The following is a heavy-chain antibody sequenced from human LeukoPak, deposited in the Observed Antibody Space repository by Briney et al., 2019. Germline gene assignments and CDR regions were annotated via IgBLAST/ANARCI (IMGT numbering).Heavy chain of an antibody. D-gene: IGHD6-6*01. Sequence: SQTLSLTCTVSGGSISSSSYYWGWIRQPPGKGLEWIGSIYYSGSTYYNPSLKSRVTISVDTSKNQFSLKLSSVTAADTAVYYCARHRYSSSSMTDNWFDPWGQGTLVTVSS. CDR3: ARHRYSSSSMTDNWFDP. CDR2: IYYSGST. V-gene: IGHV4-39*01. J-gene: IGHJ5*02. CDR1: GGSISSSSYY.